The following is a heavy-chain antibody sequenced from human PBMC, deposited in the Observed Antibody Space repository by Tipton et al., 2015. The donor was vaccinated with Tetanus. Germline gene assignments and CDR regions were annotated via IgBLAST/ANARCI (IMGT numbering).Heavy chain of an antibody. CDR2: IFPPFGTS. V-gene: IGHV1-69*06. D-gene: IGHD2-15*01. Sequence: QSGAEVKKPGSSVRVSCKTSGGAFKTYAISWVRQAPGQGLEWMGGIFPPFGTSNYAPKFQDRVTMTADTSTGTVFMDLHNLRSDDTAVYYCVRPDRYCSGGSCYLALDSWGQGTRITISS. J-gene: IGHJ5*01. CDR3: VRPDRYCSGGSCYLALDS. CDR1: GGAFKTYA.